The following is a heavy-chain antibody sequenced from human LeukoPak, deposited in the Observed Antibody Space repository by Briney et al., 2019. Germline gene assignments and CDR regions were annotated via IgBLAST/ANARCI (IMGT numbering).Heavy chain of an antibody. CDR3: ARENHYCSGGSCYRGDYYYYGMDV. J-gene: IGHJ6*02. CDR2: ISSGSSTR. D-gene: IGHD2-15*01. CDR1: GFTFNTFD. Sequence: GGSLRLSCAASGFTFNTFDMTWVRQAPGRGLECVSYISSGSSTRYYADSVKGRFTISRDNAKSSLFLQMNSLRAEDTAVYYCARENHYCSGGSCYRGDYYYYGMDVWGQGTTVTVSS. V-gene: IGHV3-48*01.